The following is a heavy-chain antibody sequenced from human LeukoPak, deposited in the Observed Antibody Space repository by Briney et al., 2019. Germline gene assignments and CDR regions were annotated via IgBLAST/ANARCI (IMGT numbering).Heavy chain of an antibody. D-gene: IGHD6-13*01. CDR2: IYSGGST. J-gene: IGHJ4*02. V-gene: IGHV3-66*01. Sequence: SGGSLRLSCAASGFTFSDYYMSWIRQAPGKGLEWVSVIYSGGSTYYADSVKGRFTISRDNSKNTLHLQMNSLRADDTAVYYCARIYPRLAAAGNWGQGTLVTVSS. CDR3: ARIYPRLAAAGN. CDR1: GFTFSDYY.